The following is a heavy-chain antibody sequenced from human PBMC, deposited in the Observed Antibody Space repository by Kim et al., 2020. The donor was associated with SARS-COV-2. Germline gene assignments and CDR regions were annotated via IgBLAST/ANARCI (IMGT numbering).Heavy chain of an antibody. Sequence: GGSLRLSCSASGFTFSTFAMYWVRQTPGKRLEYVSAISSNGATTRYADSVKGRFTISRENSKNTLYLQMSSLRVEDTAVYFCVQKNFYGSGDYKGTYDY. CDR2: ISSNGATT. CDR1: GFTFSTFA. CDR3: VQKNFYGSGDYKGTYDY. D-gene: IGHD2-21*02. J-gene: IGHJ4*01. V-gene: IGHV3-64D*09.